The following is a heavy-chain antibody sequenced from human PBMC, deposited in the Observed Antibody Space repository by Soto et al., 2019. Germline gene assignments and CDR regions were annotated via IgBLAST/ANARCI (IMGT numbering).Heavy chain of an antibody. CDR1: GDSVSSNSAA. V-gene: IGHV6-1*01. J-gene: IGHJ5*02. CDR3: ARVGIVGATAGSMASWFDP. CDR2: TYYRSKWYN. D-gene: IGHD1-26*01. Sequence: KQSQTLSLTCAISGDSVSSNSAAWNWIRQSPSRGLEWLGRTYYRSKWYNDYAVSVKSRITINPDTSKNQFSLQLNSVTPEDTAVYYCARVGIVGATAGSMASWFDPWGQGTLVTVAS.